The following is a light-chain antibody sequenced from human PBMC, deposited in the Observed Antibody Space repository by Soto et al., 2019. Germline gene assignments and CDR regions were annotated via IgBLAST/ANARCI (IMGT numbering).Light chain of an antibody. V-gene: IGKV3-20*01. J-gene: IGKJ4*01. Sequence: EIVLTQSPGTLSLSPGERATLFCRASQSVSTNYLAWYQQKPGQAPRLLIYGASSRATGIPDRFSGSGSGTDFPLTITRLEPEDFAVYYCQQYGSSPRLTFGGGTKVEIK. CDR1: QSVSTNY. CDR2: GAS. CDR3: QQYGSSPRLT.